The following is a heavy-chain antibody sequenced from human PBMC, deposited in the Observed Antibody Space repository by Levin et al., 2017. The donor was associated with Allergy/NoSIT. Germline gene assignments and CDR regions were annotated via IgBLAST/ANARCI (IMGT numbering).Heavy chain of an antibody. V-gene: IGHV3-21*01. Sequence: GESLKISCAASGFTFSSYSMNWVRQAPGKGLEWVSSISSGDSYIFYADSVKGRFTISRDNAKNSLFLQMYSLRAEDTAVYYCARDWAPYYDILTGAPNTLNPWGQGTLVTVSS. J-gene: IGHJ5*02. CDR1: GFTFSSYS. CDR2: ISSGDSYI. D-gene: IGHD3-9*01. CDR3: ARDWAPYYDILTGAPNTLNP.